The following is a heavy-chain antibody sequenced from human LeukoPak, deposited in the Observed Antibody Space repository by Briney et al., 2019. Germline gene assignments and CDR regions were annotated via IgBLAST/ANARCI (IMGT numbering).Heavy chain of an antibody. CDR3: ARGRRGDFWSGYSKNWFDP. V-gene: IGHV1-8*03. CDR2: MNPNSGNT. J-gene: IGHJ5*02. Sequence: ASVKVSCKASGYTFTSYDINWVRQATGQGLEWMGWMNPNSGNTGYAQKFQGRVTITRNTSISTAYMELSSLRSEDTAVYYCARGRRGDFWSGYSKNWFDPWGQGTLVTVSS. CDR1: GYTFTSYD. D-gene: IGHD3-3*01.